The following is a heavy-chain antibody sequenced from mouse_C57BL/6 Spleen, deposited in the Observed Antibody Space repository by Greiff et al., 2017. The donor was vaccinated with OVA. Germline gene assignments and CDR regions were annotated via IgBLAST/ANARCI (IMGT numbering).Heavy chain of an antibody. CDR3: TRDYGSPPTGMDY. CDR2: IDPETGGT. V-gene: IGHV1-15*01. Sequence: VQLKESGAELVRPGASVTLSCKASGYTFTDYEMHWVKQTPVHGLEWIGAIDPETGGTAYNQKFKGKAILTADKSSSTAYMELRSLTSEDSAVYYCTRDYGSPPTGMDYWGQGTSVTVSS. CDR1: GYTFTDYE. J-gene: IGHJ4*01. D-gene: IGHD1-1*01.